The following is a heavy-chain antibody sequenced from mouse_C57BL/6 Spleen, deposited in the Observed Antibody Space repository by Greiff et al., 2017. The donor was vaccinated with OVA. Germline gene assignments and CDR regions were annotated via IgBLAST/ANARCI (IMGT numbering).Heavy chain of an antibody. D-gene: IGHD2-1*01. CDR3: ARSNYGNYSWFAY. CDR1: GFAFRSYW. CDR2: IYPGDGDT. Sequence: VQLQQSGAELVKPGASVTISCKASGFAFRSYWMNWVKQRPGKGLEWIGQIYPGDGDTNYNGKFKGKATLTADKSSSTAYMQLSSLTSEDAAVYFCARSNYGNYSWFAYWGQGTLVTVSA. V-gene: IGHV1-80*01. J-gene: IGHJ3*01.